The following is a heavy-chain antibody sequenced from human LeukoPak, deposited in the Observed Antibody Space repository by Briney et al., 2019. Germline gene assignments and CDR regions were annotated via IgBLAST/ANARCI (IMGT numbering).Heavy chain of an antibody. Sequence: SETLSLTCAVYGASFSGFHWSWIRQPPGKGLEWIGEINHSGSTNYNPSLKSRVTISVDTSKNQFSLKLSSVTAADTAVYYCARYSASLSNWFDPWGQGTLVTVSS. CDR3: ARYSASLSNWFDP. D-gene: IGHD4-11*01. CDR2: INHSGST. CDR1: GASFSGFH. V-gene: IGHV4-34*01. J-gene: IGHJ5*02.